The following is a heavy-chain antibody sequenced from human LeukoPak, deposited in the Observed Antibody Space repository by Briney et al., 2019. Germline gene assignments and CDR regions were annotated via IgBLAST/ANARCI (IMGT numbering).Heavy chain of an antibody. V-gene: IGHV4-34*01. CDR3: ARLDVLRYFDF. CDR2: INHSGST. Sequence: ASETLSLTCAVYGGSFSGYYWSWIRQPPGKGLEWIGEINHSGSTNYNPSLKSRVTISVDTSKNQFSLKLSSVTAADTAVYYCARLDVLRYFDFWGQGTLVTVSS. J-gene: IGHJ4*02. CDR1: GGSFSGYY. D-gene: IGHD3-9*01.